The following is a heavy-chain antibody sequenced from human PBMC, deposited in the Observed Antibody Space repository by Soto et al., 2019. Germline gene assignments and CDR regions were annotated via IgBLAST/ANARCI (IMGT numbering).Heavy chain of an antibody. CDR1: GDSISSPKW. J-gene: IGHJ3*01. CDR3: AYGTGRQSHEV. Sequence: QVQLQESGPGLVKPSGTLSLTCAVSGDSISSPKWWTWLRQPPGEGLEWIGALRHSGTTNYNPSLIRRVTLSVDKPQTQFSLTLTSVTAADTAIYYCAYGTGRQSHEVWGQGTSVTVSS. CDR2: LRHSGTT. D-gene: IGHD3-10*01. V-gene: IGHV4-4*02.